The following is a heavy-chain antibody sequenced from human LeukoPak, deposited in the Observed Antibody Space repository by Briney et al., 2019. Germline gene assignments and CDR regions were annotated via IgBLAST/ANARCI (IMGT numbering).Heavy chain of an antibody. CDR3: ASNPPNTGDFYY. CDR2: MSPNSGDT. Sequence: ASVRVSCKTSGYTFTNLDINWLRQAPGQGLEWMGWMSPNSGDTGYAQKFQGRVSMTRDIFRSTAYMELSSLRSEDTAIYYCASNPPNTGDFYYWGLGTLVTVSS. CDR1: GYTFTNLD. D-gene: IGHD1-1*01. J-gene: IGHJ4*02. V-gene: IGHV1-8*01.